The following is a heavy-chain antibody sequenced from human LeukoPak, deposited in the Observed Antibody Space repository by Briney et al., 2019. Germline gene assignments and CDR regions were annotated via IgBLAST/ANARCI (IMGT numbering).Heavy chain of an antibody. V-gene: IGHV4-34*01. CDR3: ARMTTGHDY. CDR1: GPSFTSYY. CDR2: VNHSGYT. D-gene: IGHD4-17*01. Sequence: PSETLSLTCGVYGPSFTSYYWSWISQTPGKGMEWLGEVNHSGYTNMNPSLKSRVTISVDTSKNQFSLMMTSVTAADTAVYFCARMTTGHDYWVQGTLVTVSS. J-gene: IGHJ4*02.